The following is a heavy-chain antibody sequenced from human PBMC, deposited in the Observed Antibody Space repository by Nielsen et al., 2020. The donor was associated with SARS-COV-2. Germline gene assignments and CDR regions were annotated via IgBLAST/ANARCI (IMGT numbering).Heavy chain of an antibody. CDR1: GFTFSSYA. CDR3: AREVAAAGDYGMDV. Sequence: GGSLRLSCAASGFTFSSYAMHWVRQAPGKGLEWVAVISYDGSNKYHADSVKGRFTISRDNSKNTLYLQMNSLRAEDTAVYYCAREVAAAGDYGMDVWGQGTTVTVSS. J-gene: IGHJ6*02. V-gene: IGHV3-30*04. CDR2: ISYDGSNK. D-gene: IGHD6-13*01.